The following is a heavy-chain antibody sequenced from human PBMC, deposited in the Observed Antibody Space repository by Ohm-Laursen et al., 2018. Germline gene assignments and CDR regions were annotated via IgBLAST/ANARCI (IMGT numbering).Heavy chain of an antibody. Sequence: SLRLSCAASGFTFSSYAMSWVRQAPGKGLEWVSAISGSGGSTYYADSVKGRYTISRDNSKNSLYLQMNSLGAEDTAVYYCARELLSDVVVPAAGVDYYYYYGMDVWGQGTTVTVSS. CDR1: GFTFSSYA. V-gene: IGHV3-23*01. CDR2: ISGSGGST. CDR3: ARELLSDVVVPAAGVDYYYYYGMDV. J-gene: IGHJ6*02. D-gene: IGHD2-2*01.